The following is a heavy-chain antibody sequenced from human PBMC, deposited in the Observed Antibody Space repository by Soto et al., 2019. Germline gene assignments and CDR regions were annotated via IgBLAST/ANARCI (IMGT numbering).Heavy chain of an antibody. CDR1: GGSISSGGYY. V-gene: IGHV4-31*03. CDR2: IYNSGST. J-gene: IGHJ5*02. CDR3: ARDPAP. Sequence: QVQLQESGPGLVKPSQTLSLTCTVSGGSISSGGYYWSWIRRRPGKGLGTIGYIYNSGSTYYNPSVNGRVTIPSATSTHQFSLQLTCVTAGATAMSCWARDPAPWGQGTLVTVSS.